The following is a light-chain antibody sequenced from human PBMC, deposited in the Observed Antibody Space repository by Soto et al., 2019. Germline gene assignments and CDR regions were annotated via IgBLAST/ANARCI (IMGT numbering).Light chain of an antibody. J-gene: IGLJ1*01. V-gene: IGLV2-11*01. Sequence: QSVLTQPRPVSGAPGQSVTLSCTGTSIDVGRYNYVSWYQHHPGKAPKLMIYDVSTRPSGVPDRFSGSKSGTTASLTISGLQAEDEADYYCCSYAGSPYVFGTGTKVTVL. CDR1: SIDVGRYNY. CDR3: CSYAGSPYV. CDR2: DVS.